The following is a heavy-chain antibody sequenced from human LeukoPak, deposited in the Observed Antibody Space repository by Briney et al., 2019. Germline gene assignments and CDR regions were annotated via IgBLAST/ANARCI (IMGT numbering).Heavy chain of an antibody. CDR2: IYYSGSS. J-gene: IGHJ6*03. CDR3: ARQVDYYYYMDV. CDR1: GGSISRSSYY. V-gene: IGHV4-39*01. D-gene: IGHD2-15*01. Sequence: SETLSLTSTVSGGSISRSSYYWGWIRQPPGKGLEWIGNIYYSGSSSYNPSLTSRVTISVDTSKNHFSLKLTSVTAADTAVYYCARQVDYYYYMDVWGKGTTVTVSS.